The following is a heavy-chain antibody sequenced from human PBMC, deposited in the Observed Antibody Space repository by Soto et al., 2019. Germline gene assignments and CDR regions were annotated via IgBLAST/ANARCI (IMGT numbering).Heavy chain of an antibody. V-gene: IGHV3-30*18. CDR1: GFTFSSYG. CDR3: GKVSTYYYDSSGPDADDAFDI. J-gene: IGHJ3*02. D-gene: IGHD3-22*01. CDR2: ISYDGNYK. Sequence: GGSLRLSCAASGFTFSSYGMHWVRQAPGKGLEWVAIISYDGNYKHHADSVKGRFTISRDNSKNTLYLQMNSLRAEDTAVYYCGKVSTYYYDSSGPDADDAFDIWGQGTMVTVSS.